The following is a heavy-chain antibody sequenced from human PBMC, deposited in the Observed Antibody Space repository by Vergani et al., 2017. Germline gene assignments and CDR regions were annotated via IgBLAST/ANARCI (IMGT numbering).Heavy chain of an antibody. CDR1: GGSFSGYY. CDR2: INHSGST. Sequence: QVQLQQWGAGLLKPSETLSLTCAVYGGSFSGYYWSWIRQPPGKGLEWIGEINHSGSTNYNPSLKSRVTISVDTSKNQFSLKLTSVTAADTAVYFCARAGLPVYAFYMDVWGKGITVTVSS. J-gene: IGHJ6*03. V-gene: IGHV4-34*01. CDR3: ARAGLPVYAFYMDV. D-gene: IGHD5/OR15-5a*01.